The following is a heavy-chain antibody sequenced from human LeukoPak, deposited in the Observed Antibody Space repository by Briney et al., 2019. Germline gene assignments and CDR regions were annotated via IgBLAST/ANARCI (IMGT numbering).Heavy chain of an antibody. CDR1: GFTFSSYD. D-gene: IGHD6-19*01. J-gene: IGHJ6*02. Sequence: GSLRLSCAASGFTFSSYDMHWVRQATGKGLEWVSAIGTAGDTYYPGSVKGRFTISRENAKNSLYLQMNSLRAGDTAVYYCARGGLAGAGYYGMDVWGQGTTVTVSS. CDR2: IGTAGDT. CDR3: ARGGLAGAGYYGMDV. V-gene: IGHV3-13*01.